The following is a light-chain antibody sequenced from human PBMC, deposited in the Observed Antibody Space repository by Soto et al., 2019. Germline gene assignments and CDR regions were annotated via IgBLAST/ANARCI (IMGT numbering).Light chain of an antibody. J-gene: IGKJ2*01. CDR3: QQYSSYTPYT. CDR1: QTISTW. Sequence: DIQMTQSPSTLSASVGDRVTITCRASQTISTWLAWYQQKPGKAPKLLIYKASTLQGGVPSRFSGSGSGTEFTLTISSLQPDDFATYYCQQYSSYTPYTFGQATNLEIK. V-gene: IGKV1-5*03. CDR2: KAS.